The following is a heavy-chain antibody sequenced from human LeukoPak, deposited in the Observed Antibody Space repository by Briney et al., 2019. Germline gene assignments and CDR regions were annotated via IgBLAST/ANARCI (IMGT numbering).Heavy chain of an antibody. D-gene: IGHD4-17*01. V-gene: IGHV1-18*01. CDR2: ISAYNHNT. CDR3: ARGYDYGAGYYFDY. CDR1: GYTFTTYG. Sequence: ASVKVSCKASGYTFTTYGINWVRQAPGQGLEWMGWISAYNHNTNYAQKLQGRVTMTTDTSTSTAYMELRSLRSDDTAVYYCARGYDYGAGYYFDYWGQGTLVTVSS. J-gene: IGHJ4*02.